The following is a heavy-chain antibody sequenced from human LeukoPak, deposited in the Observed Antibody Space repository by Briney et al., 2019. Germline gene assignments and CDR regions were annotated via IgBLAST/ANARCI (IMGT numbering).Heavy chain of an antibody. CDR3: ATGERMVRGDGVDY. D-gene: IGHD3-10*01. CDR2: IYSGGST. Sequence: GGSLRLSCAASGFTVRNNYMSWVRQAPGAGLEWVSVIYSGGSTYYADSVKGRFTISRDNSKNTLYLQMNSLRAEDTAVYFCATGERMVRGDGVDYWGQGTLVTVSS. CDR1: GFTVRNNY. V-gene: IGHV3-66*01. J-gene: IGHJ4*02.